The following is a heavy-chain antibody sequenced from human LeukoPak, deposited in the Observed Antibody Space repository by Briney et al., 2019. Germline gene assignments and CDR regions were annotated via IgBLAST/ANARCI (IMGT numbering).Heavy chain of an antibody. CDR1: GGSISSSSYY. CDR3: ARHFYLYYFDY. Sequence: PSETLSLTCTVSGGSISSSSYYWGWIRQPPGQGLEWIGSIYYSGSTYYNPSLKSRVTISVDTSKNQFSLKLSSVTAADTAVYYCARHFYLYYFDYWGQGTLVTVSS. D-gene: IGHD2/OR15-2a*01. CDR2: IYYSGST. V-gene: IGHV4-39*01. J-gene: IGHJ4*02.